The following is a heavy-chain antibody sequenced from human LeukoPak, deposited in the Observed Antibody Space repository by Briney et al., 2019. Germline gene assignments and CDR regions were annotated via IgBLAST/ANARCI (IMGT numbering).Heavy chain of an antibody. CDR3: ARDRLSGYSSSPGPFDY. V-gene: IGHV1-18*01. D-gene: IGHD6-6*01. J-gene: IGHJ4*02. CDR2: ISGYNGNT. Sequence: ASVKVSCKASGYTFTSYGISWVRQAPGQGLEWVGWISGYNGNTNYAQKLQGRFTMTTDTYTSTAYMELRSLRSDDTAVYYCARDRLSGYSSSPGPFDYWGQGTLVTVSS. CDR1: GYTFTSYG.